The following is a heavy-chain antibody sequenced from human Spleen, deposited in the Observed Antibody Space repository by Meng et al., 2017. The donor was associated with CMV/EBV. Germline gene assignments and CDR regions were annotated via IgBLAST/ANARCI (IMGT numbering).Heavy chain of an antibody. D-gene: IGHD3-22*01. V-gene: IGHV3-11*04. Sequence: GESLKISCAASGFTFSDYYMSWIRQAPGKGLEWVSDISSSGNIIHYADSVKGRFTVSRDNAQNSLYLHMSSLRVEDTAIYYCARDSLPQYYYDTRGPLDYWGQGTRVTVSS. CDR1: GFTFSDYY. CDR2: ISSSGNII. CDR3: ARDSLPQYYYDTRGPLDY. J-gene: IGHJ4*02.